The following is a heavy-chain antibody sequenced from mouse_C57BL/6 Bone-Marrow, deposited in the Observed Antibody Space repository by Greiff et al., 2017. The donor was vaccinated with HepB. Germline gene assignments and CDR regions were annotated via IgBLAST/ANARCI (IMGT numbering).Heavy chain of an antibody. V-gene: IGHV5-17*01. CDR3: APEGGFAY. CDR2: ISSGSSTI. J-gene: IGHJ3*01. CDR1: GFTFSDYG. Sequence: EVHLVESGGGLVKPGGSLKLSCAASGFTFSDYGMHWVRQAPEKGLEWVAYISSGSSTIYYADTVKGRFIISRDNAKNTLFLQMTSLRSEDTAMYYCAPEGGFAYWGQGTLVTVSA.